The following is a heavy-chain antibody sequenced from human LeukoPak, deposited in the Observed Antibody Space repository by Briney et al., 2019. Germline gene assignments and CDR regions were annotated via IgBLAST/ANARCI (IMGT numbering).Heavy chain of an antibody. J-gene: IGHJ4*02. Sequence: GGSLRLSCVGSGFTFDDYAMHWVRQAPGKGLEWVSGINRNSGSTGYADSVKGRFTISRDNAKNSLYLQMNSLKTEDMALYYCTKPSNSYYYDTSGYYFDSWGQGTLVTVSS. D-gene: IGHD3-22*01. V-gene: IGHV3-9*03. CDR2: INRNSGST. CDR3: TKPSNSYYYDTSGYYFDS. CDR1: GFTFDDYA.